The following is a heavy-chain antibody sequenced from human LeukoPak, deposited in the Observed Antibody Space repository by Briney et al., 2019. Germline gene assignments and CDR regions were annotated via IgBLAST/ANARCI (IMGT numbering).Heavy chain of an antibody. D-gene: IGHD5-18*01. CDR1: GFTFSSYG. J-gene: IGHJ3*02. Sequence: GGSLRLSCAASGFTFSSYGMRWVRQAPGKGLEWVAVIWYDGSNKYYADSVKGRFTISRDNSKNTLYLQMNSLRAEATAVYYCAREQSDSHGRLDAFDIWGQGTMVTVSS. V-gene: IGHV3-33*01. CDR2: IWYDGSNK. CDR3: AREQSDSHGRLDAFDI.